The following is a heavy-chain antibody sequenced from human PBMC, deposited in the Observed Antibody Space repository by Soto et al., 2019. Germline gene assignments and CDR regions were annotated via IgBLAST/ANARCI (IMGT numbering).Heavy chain of an antibody. J-gene: IGHJ4*02. V-gene: IGHV4-30-2*01. D-gene: IGHD3-22*01. CDR2: IYHSGST. Sequence: PSETLSLTCAVSGGSISSGGYSWSWIRQPPGKGLEWIGHIYHSGSTYYNPSLKSRVTISVDRSKNQFSLKLSSVTAADTAVYYCARGGVDYYDSSGYYFSPYYFDYWGQGTLVTVSS. CDR1: GGSISSGGYS. CDR3: ARGGVDYYDSSGYYFSPYYFDY.